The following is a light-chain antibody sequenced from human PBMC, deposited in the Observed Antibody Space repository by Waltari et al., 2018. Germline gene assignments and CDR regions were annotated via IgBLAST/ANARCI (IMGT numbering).Light chain of an antibody. V-gene: IGLV4-69*01. CDR1: SGHSSYA. J-gene: IGLJ2*01. CDR2: INSDGSH. Sequence: QLVVTQSPSASASLGASVKLTCTLDSGHSSYAVAWHQQQPKKGPRFLMKINSDGSHRKWDGIPDRFSGSSSGAERSLTISSLQSEDEADYYCQTWGTGIVVFGGGTRLTVL. CDR3: QTWGTGIVV.